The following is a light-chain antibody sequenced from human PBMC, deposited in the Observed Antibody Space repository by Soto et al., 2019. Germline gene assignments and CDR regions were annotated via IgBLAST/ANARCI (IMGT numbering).Light chain of an antibody. J-gene: IGKJ1*01. CDR3: QQLNSYPRT. Sequence: DIQLTQSPSFLSASVGDRVTITCRASQGISSYLAWYQQKPGKAPKLLIYAASTLQSGVPSRFSGSGSGTEFTLTNSSLQPEGVATYYCQQLNSYPRTFGQGTKVEIK. V-gene: IGKV1-9*01. CDR2: AAS. CDR1: QGISSY.